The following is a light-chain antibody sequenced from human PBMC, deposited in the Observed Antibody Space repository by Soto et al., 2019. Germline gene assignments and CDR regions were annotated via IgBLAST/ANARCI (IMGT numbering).Light chain of an antibody. J-gene: IGKJ1*01. V-gene: IGKV1-5*03. CDR3: HQYKTYWT. Sequence: IQMTQSPSTLSASVGDRVTITCRASQSVSSWLAWYQQKPGKAPKLLIYKASSLHSGVPSRFSGSGSGTEFTLTISSLQPDDFATYYCHQYKTYWTFGHGTKVDIK. CDR1: QSVSSW. CDR2: KAS.